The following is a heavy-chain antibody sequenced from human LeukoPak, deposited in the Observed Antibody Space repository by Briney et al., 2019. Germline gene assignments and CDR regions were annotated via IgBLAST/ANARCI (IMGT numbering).Heavy chain of an antibody. CDR2: IYYSGST. Sequence: SQTLSLTCTVSGGSISSGDYYWSWIRQPPGKALEWIGYIYYSGSTYYNPSLKSRVTISVDTSKNQLSLKLISVTAADTAVYYCASSFYYDSSETGNWFDPWGQGTLVTVSS. CDR1: GGSISSGDYY. J-gene: IGHJ5*02. D-gene: IGHD3-22*01. CDR3: ASSFYYDSSETGNWFDP. V-gene: IGHV4-30-4*01.